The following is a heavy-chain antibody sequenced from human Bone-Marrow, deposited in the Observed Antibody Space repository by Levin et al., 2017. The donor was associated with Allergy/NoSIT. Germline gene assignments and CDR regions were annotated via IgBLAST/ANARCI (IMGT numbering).Heavy chain of an antibody. D-gene: IGHD2-21*01. CDR1: GGSFSGYY. Sequence: SETLSLTCAVYGGSFSGYYWSWIRQPPGKGLEWIGEINHSGSTNYNPSLKSRVTISVDTSKNQFSLKLSSVTAADTAVYYCARGPCAILNYYYDGMDVWGQGTTVTVSS. CDR3: ARGPCAILNYYYDGMDV. CDR2: INHSGST. V-gene: IGHV4-34*01. J-gene: IGHJ6*02.